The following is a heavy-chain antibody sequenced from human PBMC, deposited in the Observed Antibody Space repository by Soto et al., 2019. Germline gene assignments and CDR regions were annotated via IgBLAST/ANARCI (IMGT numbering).Heavy chain of an antibody. D-gene: IGHD2-21*01. CDR3: ARGGGGGLFEH. J-gene: IGHJ4*02. Sequence: PGGSLRLSCAASGFTFSSYWMSWVRRAPGKGLEWVANIKQDGSEKYYVDSVKGRFTISRDNAKNSLYLQMNSLRAEDTAVYYCARGGGGGLFEHWGQGVLVTVSS. CDR2: IKQDGSEK. V-gene: IGHV3-7*03. CDR1: GFTFSSYW.